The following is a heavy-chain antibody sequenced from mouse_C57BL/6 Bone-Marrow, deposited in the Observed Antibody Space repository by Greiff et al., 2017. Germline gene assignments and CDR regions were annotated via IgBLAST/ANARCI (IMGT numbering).Heavy chain of an antibody. D-gene: IGHD2-5*01. CDR3: ARTGYSNYGYYFDY. CDR1: GYTFTSYW. V-gene: IGHV1-55*01. Sequence: QVQLQQSGAELVKPGASVKMSCKASGYTFTSYWITWVKQRPGQGLEWIGDIYPGSGSTNYNEKFKSKATLTVDTSSSTAYMQLSSLTSEDSAVYYCARTGYSNYGYYFDYWGQGTTLTVSS. J-gene: IGHJ2*01. CDR2: IYPGSGST.